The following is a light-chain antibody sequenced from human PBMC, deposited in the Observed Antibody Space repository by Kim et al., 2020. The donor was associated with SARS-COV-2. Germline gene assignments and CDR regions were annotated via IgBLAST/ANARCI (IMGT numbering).Light chain of an antibody. CDR3: NSRDSSGNHAV. J-gene: IGLJ7*01. CDR1: SLRSYY. V-gene: IGLV3-19*01. Sequence: ALGQTVRITCQGDSLRSYYASWYQQKPGQAPVLVIYGKNNRPSGIPDLFSGSSSGNTASLTITGAQAEDEADYYCNSRDSSGNHAVFGGGTQLTVL. CDR2: GKN.